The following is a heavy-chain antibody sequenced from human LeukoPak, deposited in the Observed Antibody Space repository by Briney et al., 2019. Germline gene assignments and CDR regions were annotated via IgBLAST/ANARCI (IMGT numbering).Heavy chain of an antibody. J-gene: IGHJ4*02. CDR2: INPNSGDT. Sequence: ASVKVSCKASGYTFTDYYIHWVRQAPGQGLEWMGWINPNSGDTNYAQKFQGWVTMTRATSISTAYMELDRLTSDDTAVYYRASDGSRSPLYYFDYWGQGTLVTVSS. D-gene: IGHD1-26*01. V-gene: IGHV1-2*04. CDR1: GYTFTDYY. CDR3: ASDGSRSPLYYFDY.